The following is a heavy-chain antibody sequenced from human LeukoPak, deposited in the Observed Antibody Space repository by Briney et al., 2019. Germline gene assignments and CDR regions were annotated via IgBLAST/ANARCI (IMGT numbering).Heavy chain of an antibody. CDR3: ARSPLGYCSSTSCEDPWFDY. CDR2: ISAYNGNT. D-gene: IGHD2-2*01. J-gene: IGHJ4*02. V-gene: IGHV1-18*04. CDR1: GYTFTSYG. Sequence: ASVKASCKASGYTFTSYGISWVRQAPGQGLEWMGWISAYNGNTNYAQKLRGRVTMTTDTSTSTAYMELRSLRSDDTAVYYCARSPLGYCSSTSCEDPWFDYWGQGTLVTVSS.